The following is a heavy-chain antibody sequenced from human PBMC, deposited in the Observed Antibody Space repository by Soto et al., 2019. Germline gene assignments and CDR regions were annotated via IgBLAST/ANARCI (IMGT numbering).Heavy chain of an antibody. J-gene: IGHJ6*02. V-gene: IGHV4-30-4*01. CDR1: GGSISGGDYY. Sequence: SETLSLTCTVSGGSISGGDYYWSWIRHPPGKGLEWIGYIYYSGITYYNPSLKSRVTISVDTSKNQFSLKLSSVTAADTAVYYCARDCGGDCYAYYYYGMDVWGQGTTVTVSS. CDR3: ARDCGGDCYAYYYYGMDV. D-gene: IGHD2-21*02. CDR2: IYYSGIT.